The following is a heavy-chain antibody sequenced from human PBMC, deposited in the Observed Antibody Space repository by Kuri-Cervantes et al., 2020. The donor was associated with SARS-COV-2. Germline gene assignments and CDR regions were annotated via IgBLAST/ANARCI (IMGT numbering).Heavy chain of an antibody. CDR2: IYTSGST. J-gene: IGHJ3*02. V-gene: IGHV4-4*07. CDR1: GGSFSGYY. Sequence: GSLRLSCAVYGGSFSGYYWSWIRQPAGKGLEWIGRIYTSGSTNYNPSLKSRVTMSVDTSKNQFSLKLSSVTAADTAVYYCARDKRYYGSESYAFDIWGQGTMVTVSS. CDR3: ARDKRYYGSESYAFDI. D-gene: IGHD3-10*01.